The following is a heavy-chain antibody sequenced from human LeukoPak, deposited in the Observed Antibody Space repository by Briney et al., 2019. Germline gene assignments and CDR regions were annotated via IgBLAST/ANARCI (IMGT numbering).Heavy chain of an antibody. D-gene: IGHD4-11*01. CDR3: ARDWGASNWYNWFDP. CDR2: IAHDGVTK. CDR1: GFTLSSYG. J-gene: IGHJ5*02. Sequence: GRSLRLSCATSGFTLSSYGMHWVRQAPGKGLEWVAMIAHDGVTKYYTDSVKGRFTISRDNSRNTLYLQMNSPRPEDTAVYYCARDWGASNWYNWFDPWGQGTLVTVSS. V-gene: IGHV3-30*19.